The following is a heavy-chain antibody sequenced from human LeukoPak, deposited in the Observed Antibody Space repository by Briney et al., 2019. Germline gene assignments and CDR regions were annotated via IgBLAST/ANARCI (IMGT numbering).Heavy chain of an antibody. CDR1: GFTFSDYY. V-gene: IGHV3-11*01. J-gene: IGHJ6*02. CDR3: ARDYYGSGRVYYYYYGMDV. CDR2: ISNSGSTI. Sequence: GGSLRLSCAASGFTFSDYYMNWIRQAPGKGLEWVSYISNSGSTIYYADSVKGRFTISRDNAKNSLYLQMNSLRAEDTAVYYCARDYYGSGRVYYYYYGMDVWGQGTTVTVSS. D-gene: IGHD3-10*01.